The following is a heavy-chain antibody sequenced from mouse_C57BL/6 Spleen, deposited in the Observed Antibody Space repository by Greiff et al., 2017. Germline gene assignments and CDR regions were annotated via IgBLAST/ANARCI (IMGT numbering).Heavy chain of an antibody. D-gene: IGHD1-1*01. J-gene: IGHJ3*01. CDR2: IDPSDSET. Sequence: QVQLQQPGAELVRPGSSVKLSCKASGYTFTSYWMHWVKQRPIQGLEWIGNIDPSDSETHYNQKFKDKATLTVDKSSSTAYMQLSSLTSEDSAVYYCARKGNYYGSRESAWFAYWGQGTLVTVSA. CDR1: GYTFTSYW. V-gene: IGHV1-52*01. CDR3: ARKGNYYGSRESAWFAY.